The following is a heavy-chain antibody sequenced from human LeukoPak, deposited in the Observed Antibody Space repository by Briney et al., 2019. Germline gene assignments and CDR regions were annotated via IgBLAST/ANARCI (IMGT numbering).Heavy chain of an antibody. Sequence: GASVKVSCKASGYTFTSYGISWVRQAPGQGLEWMGGIIPIFGTANYAQKFQGRVTITTDESTSTAYMELSSLRSEDTAVYYCAREVVGALQDSDAFNIWGQGTMVTVSS. CDR2: IIPIFGTA. CDR1: GYTFTSYG. J-gene: IGHJ3*02. V-gene: IGHV1-69*05. D-gene: IGHD1-26*01. CDR3: AREVVGALQDSDAFNI.